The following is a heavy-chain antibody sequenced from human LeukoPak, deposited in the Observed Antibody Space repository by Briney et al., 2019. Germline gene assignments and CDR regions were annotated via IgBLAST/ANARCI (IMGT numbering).Heavy chain of an antibody. V-gene: IGHV3-23*01. CDR1: GFTFSTNA. J-gene: IGHJ4*02. D-gene: IGHD4-17*01. CDR2: ISGSGAST. Sequence: GGSLRLSCAASGFTFSTNAMSWVRQAPGKGLEWISSISGSGASTYYTDSVKGRFTISRDNSKNTLYLQMNSLRAEDTAIYYCARGSHGDHDYWGQGILVAVSS. CDR3: ARGSHGDHDY.